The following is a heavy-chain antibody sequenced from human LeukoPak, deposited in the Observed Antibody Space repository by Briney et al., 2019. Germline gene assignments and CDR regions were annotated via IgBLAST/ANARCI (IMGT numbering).Heavy chain of an antibody. CDR2: INPSGGST. J-gene: IGHJ4*02. D-gene: IGHD1-1*01. CDR3: ARDQSRGVLEY. CDR1: GYTFTTYS. Sequence: GASVKVSCKASGYTFTTYSIRWVRQAPGQGLEWMGIINPSGGSTSYAQKFQGRVTMTRDMSTSTVYMELSSLRSEDTAVYYCARDQSRGVLEYWGQGTLVTVSS. V-gene: IGHV1-46*01.